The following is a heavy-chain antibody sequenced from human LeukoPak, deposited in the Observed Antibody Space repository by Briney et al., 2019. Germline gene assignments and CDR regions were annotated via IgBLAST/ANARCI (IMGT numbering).Heavy chain of an antibody. CDR3: ARDGGVTTSDYYYYYMDV. D-gene: IGHD4-17*01. CDR2: IYYSGST. CDR1: GGSLSSYY. Sequence: PSETLSLTCSVSGGSLSSYYWGWIRQTPGKGLEWIGYIYYSGSTNYNSSLKSRVSISVDTSKNQFSLTLRSVTAADTAVYYCARDGGVTTSDYYYYYMDVWGKGTTVTVSS. J-gene: IGHJ6*03. V-gene: IGHV4-59*01.